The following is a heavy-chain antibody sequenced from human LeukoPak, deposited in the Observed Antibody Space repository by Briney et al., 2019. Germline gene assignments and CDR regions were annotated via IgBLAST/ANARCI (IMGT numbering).Heavy chain of an antibody. CDR1: GFTFSSYA. J-gene: IGHJ4*02. Sequence: GGSLRLSCAASGFTFSSYAMSWVRQAPGKGLEWVGRIRNKANSYTTEYAASVKGRFTVSRDNSKNSLYLQMNSLKTEDTAVYYCVGGAVYYFDCWGQGTLVTVSS. CDR2: IRNKANSYTT. V-gene: IGHV3-72*01. CDR3: VGGAVYYFDC.